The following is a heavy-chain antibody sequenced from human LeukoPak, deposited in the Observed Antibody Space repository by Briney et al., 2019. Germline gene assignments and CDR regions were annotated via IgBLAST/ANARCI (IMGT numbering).Heavy chain of an antibody. D-gene: IGHD2-21*02. CDR3: AKGQHIVVVTAISY. CDR2: ISYDGSNK. CDR1: GFTFSSYA. Sequence: GGSLRLSCAASGFTFSSYAMHWVRQAPGKGLEWVAVISYDGSNKYYADSVKGRFTISRDNSKNTLYLQMNSLRAEDTAVYYCAKGQHIVVVTAISYWGQGTLVTVSS. J-gene: IGHJ4*02. V-gene: IGHV3-30*04.